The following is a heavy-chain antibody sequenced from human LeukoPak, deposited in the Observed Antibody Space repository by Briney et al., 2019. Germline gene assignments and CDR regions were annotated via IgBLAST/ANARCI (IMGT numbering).Heavy chain of an antibody. CDR2: IYPGDSDT. V-gene: IGHV5-51*01. CDR3: ARHVEMATIYEDY. D-gene: IGHD5-24*01. J-gene: IGHJ4*02. Sequence: GESLKISCKGSGYSFTSYWIGWVRQMPGEGLEWMGIIYPGDSDTRYSPSFQGQVTISADKSISTAYLQWSSLKASDTAMYYCARHVEMATIYEDYWGQGTLVTVSS. CDR1: GYSFTSYW.